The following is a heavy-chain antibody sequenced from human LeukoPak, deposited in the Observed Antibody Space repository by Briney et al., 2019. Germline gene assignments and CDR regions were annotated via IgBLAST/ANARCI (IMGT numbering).Heavy chain of an antibody. V-gene: IGHV3-33*01. CDR2: IWYDGSNK. Sequence: GGSLRLSCAASGFIFSSYGMHWVRQAPGKGLEWVAVIWYDGSNKYYADSVKGRFTISRDNSKNTLYLQMNSLRAEDTAVYYCAPDEGGDYVGLDYWGQGTLVTVSS. J-gene: IGHJ4*02. CDR3: APDEGGDYVGLDY. D-gene: IGHD4-17*01. CDR1: GFIFSSYG.